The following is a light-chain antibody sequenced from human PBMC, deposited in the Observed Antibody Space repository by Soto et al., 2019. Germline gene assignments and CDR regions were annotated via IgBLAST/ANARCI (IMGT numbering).Light chain of an antibody. J-gene: IGKJ5*01. CDR1: QSISTK. CDR2: GAS. CDR3: QHYHGWPIT. Sequence: IVMTQSPATLSVSPGERATLSCRASQSISTKLAWYQQKPGQAPRLLIYGASSRATGIPDRFSGSGPGTDFTLTTSRLEPEDYAVYYCQHYHGWPITFGQGTRLEIK. V-gene: IGKV3D-15*01.